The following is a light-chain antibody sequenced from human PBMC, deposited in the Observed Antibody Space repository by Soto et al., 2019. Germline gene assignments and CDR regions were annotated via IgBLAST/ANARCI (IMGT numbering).Light chain of an antibody. CDR2: GAS. Sequence: DVQMTQSPSSLSASVGDRVTLTCRASQGFSNHLAWYQQKPGKVHKLLIYGASALQSWVPSRFSGSGSGTDFTLTISSLQPEDVATYYCQKYDRAPFTFGPGTKVDIK. V-gene: IGKV1-27*01. CDR1: QGFSNH. J-gene: IGKJ3*01. CDR3: QKYDRAPFT.